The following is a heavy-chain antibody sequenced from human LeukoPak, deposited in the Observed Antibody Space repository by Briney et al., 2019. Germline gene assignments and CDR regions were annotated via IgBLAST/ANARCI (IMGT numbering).Heavy chain of an antibody. CDR1: GFTFSSYS. V-gene: IGHV3-48*02. CDR3: ARAYSSTSGRDAFDS. CDR2: ISSSSSTI. J-gene: IGHJ3*02. D-gene: IGHD6-6*01. Sequence: GGSLRLSCAASGFTFSSYSMNWVRQAPGKGLEWVSYISSSSSTIYYADSVKGRFTISRDSAKTSLFLQMNSLRDEDTAVYYCARAYSSTSGRDAFDSWGLGTLVTVSS.